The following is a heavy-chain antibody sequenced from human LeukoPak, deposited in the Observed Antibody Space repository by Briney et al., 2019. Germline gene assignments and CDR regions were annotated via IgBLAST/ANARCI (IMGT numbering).Heavy chain of an antibody. CDR1: GGSISGGSYY. D-gene: IGHD3-22*01. V-gene: IGHV4-61*02. J-gene: IGHJ4*02. Sequence: SETLSLTCTVSGGSISGGSYYWSWIRQPAGKGLEWIGRIYISGSTNYNPSLKSRVTISVDTSKNQFSLKLSSVTAADTAVYYCARSSSLLLQGYYFDYWGQGTLVTVSS. CDR3: ARSSSLLLQGYYFDY. CDR2: IYISGST.